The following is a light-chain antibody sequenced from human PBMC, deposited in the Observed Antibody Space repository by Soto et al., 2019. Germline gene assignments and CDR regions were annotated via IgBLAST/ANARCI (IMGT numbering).Light chain of an antibody. V-gene: IGKV1-5*03. Sequence: DIQMTQSPSTLSASVGDRVTITCRASQSISSWLAWYQQKPGKAPKLLIYKASSLESGVPSRFSGSGSGTEFTLTISSLQPDDFAPYYCQQYNSHIGITFGPGTKVYIK. CDR2: KAS. J-gene: IGKJ3*01. CDR3: QQYNSHIGIT. CDR1: QSISSW.